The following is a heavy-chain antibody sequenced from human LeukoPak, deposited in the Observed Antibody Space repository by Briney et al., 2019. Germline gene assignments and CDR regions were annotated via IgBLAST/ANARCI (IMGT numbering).Heavy chain of an antibody. CDR2: IWYDGSNK. CDR3: ARDLVGTTKHYYYGMDV. V-gene: IGHV3-33*01. CDR1: GFTSSSYG. Sequence: GGSLRLSCAASGFTSSSYGMHWVRQAPGKGLEWVAVIWYDGSNKYYADSVKGRFTISRDNSKNTLYLQMNSLRAEDTAVYYCARDLVGTTKHYYYGMDVWGKGTTVTVSS. D-gene: IGHD1-1*01. J-gene: IGHJ6*04.